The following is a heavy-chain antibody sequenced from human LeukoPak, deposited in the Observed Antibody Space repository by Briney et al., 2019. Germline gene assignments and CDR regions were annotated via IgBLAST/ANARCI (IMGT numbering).Heavy chain of an antibody. CDR2: ISAYNGNT. CDR3: ARSAHDYGDYVSRGAFDI. CDR1: GYTFTSYG. J-gene: IGHJ3*02. D-gene: IGHD4-17*01. V-gene: IGHV1-18*01. Sequence: ASVKVSCKASGYTFTSYGISWVRQAPGQGLEWMGWISAYNGNTNYAQKLRGRVTMTTDTSTSTAYMELRSLRSDDTAVYYCARSAHDYGDYVSRGAFDIWGQGTMVTVSS.